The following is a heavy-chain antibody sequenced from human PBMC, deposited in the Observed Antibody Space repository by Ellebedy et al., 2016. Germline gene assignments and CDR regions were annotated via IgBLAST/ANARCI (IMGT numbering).Heavy chain of an antibody. CDR3: ATRFKIVVVPAAIGAFDI. CDR1: GFTFSSYA. Sequence: LSLTXXASGFTFSSYAMSWVRQAPGKGLEWVSAISGSGGSTYYADSVKGRFTISRDNSKNTLYLQMNSLRAEDTAVYYCATRFKIVVVPAAIGAFDIWGQGTMVTVSS. D-gene: IGHD2-2*02. CDR2: ISGSGGST. J-gene: IGHJ3*02. V-gene: IGHV3-23*01.